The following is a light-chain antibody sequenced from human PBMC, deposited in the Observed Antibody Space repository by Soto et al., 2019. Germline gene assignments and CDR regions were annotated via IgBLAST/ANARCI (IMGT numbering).Light chain of an antibody. V-gene: IGKV3-11*01. Sequence: EIVLTQSPATLSLSPGERATISCRASQSISSYLAWYQHKPGQAPRLLIYDASDSATGIPARFSGSGSGTDFSLPISSLEPEDFVVYYCHERSTWHPYTFGEGTKVEIK. J-gene: IGKJ4*01. CDR3: HERSTWHPYT. CDR1: QSISSY. CDR2: DAS.